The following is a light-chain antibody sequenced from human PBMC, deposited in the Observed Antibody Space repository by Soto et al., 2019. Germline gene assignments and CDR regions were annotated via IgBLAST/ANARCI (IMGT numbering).Light chain of an antibody. CDR3: QQYGSSYPWT. V-gene: IGKV3-20*01. J-gene: IGKJ1*01. CDR1: QYINTR. Sequence: EIVLTQSPATLSSIPGDRVTLSCRASQYINTRLAWYQHRPGQAPRLLIYQTSSRATGIPDRFSGSGSGTDFTLTIRRLEPEDFAVYYCQQYGSSYPWTFGQGTKVDIK. CDR2: QTS.